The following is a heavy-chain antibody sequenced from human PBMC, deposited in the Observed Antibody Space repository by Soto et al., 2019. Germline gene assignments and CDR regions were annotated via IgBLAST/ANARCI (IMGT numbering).Heavy chain of an antibody. CDR3: AREGLRDGYNTGAFDI. J-gene: IGHJ3*02. V-gene: IGHV1-46*01. CDR1: GYPFTSYY. D-gene: IGHD5-12*01. Sequence: DSVKVCFKASGYPFTSYYMHLVRQAPGQGLEWMGIINPSGGSTSYAQKFQGRVTMTRDTSTSTVYMELSSLRSEDTAVYYCAREGLRDGYNTGAFDIWGQGTMVTVSS. CDR2: INPSGGST.